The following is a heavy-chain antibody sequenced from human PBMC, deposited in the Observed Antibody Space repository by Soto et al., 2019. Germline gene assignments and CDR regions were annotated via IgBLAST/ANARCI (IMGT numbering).Heavy chain of an antibody. CDR1: GFTFSSYA. CDR3: ARVGFELLGIGAFDI. V-gene: IGHV3-64*01. Sequence: GGSLRLSCAASGFTFSSYAMHWVRQAPGKGLEYVSAISSNGGSTYYANSVKGRFTISRDNSKNTLYLQMGSLRADDMAVYYCARVGFELLGIGAFDIWGQGTMVTVSS. D-gene: IGHD7-27*01. CDR2: ISSNGGST. J-gene: IGHJ3*02.